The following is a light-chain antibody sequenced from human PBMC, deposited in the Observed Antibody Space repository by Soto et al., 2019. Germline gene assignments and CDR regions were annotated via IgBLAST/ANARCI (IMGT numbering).Light chain of an antibody. Sequence: EIVLTQSPATLSLSPGERATLSCRASQSVSSYLAWYQQKPGQAPRLLIYDSSNRATGIPARFSGSGSGTDFTLTISRLEPEDFAVYYCLQRSSWPTFGQGTKVEIK. CDR3: LQRSSWPT. CDR2: DSS. V-gene: IGKV3-11*01. CDR1: QSVSSY. J-gene: IGKJ1*01.